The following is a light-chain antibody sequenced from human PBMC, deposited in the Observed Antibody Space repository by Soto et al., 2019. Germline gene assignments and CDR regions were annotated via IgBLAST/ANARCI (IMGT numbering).Light chain of an antibody. CDR3: AAWDDSLNALI. J-gene: IGLJ2*01. Sequence: QSVLTQSPSVSGGPRQRVTISCSGSSSNVENNAVNWYQQLPGKAPKLLIYFDDLLPSGVSDRFSGSKSGTSASLAISGLESDDEGDYYCAAWDDSLNALIFGGGTKLTVL. CDR1: SSNVENNA. CDR2: FDD. V-gene: IGLV1-36*01.